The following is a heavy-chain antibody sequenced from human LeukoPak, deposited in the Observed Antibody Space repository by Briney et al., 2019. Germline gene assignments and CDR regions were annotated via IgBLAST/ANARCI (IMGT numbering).Heavy chain of an antibody. D-gene: IGHD6-13*01. V-gene: IGHV3-20*04. CDR3: ARDADSSSWSMYYYYGMDV. Sequence: GGSLRLSCAASGFTFDDYGMSWVRQAPGKGLEWVSGINWNGGSTGYADSVKGRFTISRDNAKNSLYLQMNSLRAEDTAVYYCARDADSSSWSMYYYYGMDVWGQGTTVTVSS. CDR1: GFTFDDYG. J-gene: IGHJ6*02. CDR2: INWNGGST.